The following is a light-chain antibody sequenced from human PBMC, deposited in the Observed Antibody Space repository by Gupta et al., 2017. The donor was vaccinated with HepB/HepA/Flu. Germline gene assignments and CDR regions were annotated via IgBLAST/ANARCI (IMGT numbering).Light chain of an antibody. CDR1: QSVSSY. Sequence: EVVLTQSPATLSLSPGARATLSCRASQSVSSYLAWYQQKPGQAPRLLIYDASNRATGIPARFSGSGSGTDFTLTISSLEPEDFAVYYCQQRSNWHPHSFTFGPGTKVDIK. CDR2: DAS. V-gene: IGKV3-11*01. CDR3: QQRSNWHPHSFT. J-gene: IGKJ3*01.